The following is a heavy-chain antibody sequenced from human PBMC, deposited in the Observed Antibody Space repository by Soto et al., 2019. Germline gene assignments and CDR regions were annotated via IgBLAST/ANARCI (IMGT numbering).Heavy chain of an antibody. CDR3: AKDLFGSGWYDY. CDR1: GFTFSSYA. D-gene: IGHD6-19*01. V-gene: IGHV3-23*01. CDR2: ISGSGGST. Sequence: EVQLLESGGGLVQPGGSLRLSCAASGFTFSSYAMSWVRQAPGKGLEWVSAISGSGGSTYYADSVKGRCTISRDNSKNTLYLQMNSLRAEDTAVYYCAKDLFGSGWYDYWGQGTLVTVSS. J-gene: IGHJ4*02.